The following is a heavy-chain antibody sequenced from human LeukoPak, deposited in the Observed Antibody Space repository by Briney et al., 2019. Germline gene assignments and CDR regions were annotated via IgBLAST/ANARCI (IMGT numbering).Heavy chain of an antibody. CDR1: GYTFSSNY. V-gene: IGHV1-46*01. D-gene: IGHD3-3*01. CDR3: ARDRRYRSGFYGFDS. CDR2: INPSDGST. Sequence: GASVKVSCKTSGYTFSSNYLHWVRQAPGHGLEWMGIINPSDGSTFYTQKFQDRVNMTRDMSTSTVYLELSSLRSEDAAIYYCARDRRYRSGFYGFDSWGQGTLVTVSS. J-gene: IGHJ4*02.